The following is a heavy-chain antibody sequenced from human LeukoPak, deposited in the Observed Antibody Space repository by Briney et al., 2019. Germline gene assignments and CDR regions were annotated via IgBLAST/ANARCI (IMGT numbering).Heavy chain of an antibody. Sequence: SETLSLTCAVSGYSISSGYYWGWIRQPPGKGLEWIGSIYRSGSTYYNPSLKSRVTISVDTSKNQFSLKLSSVTAADTAVYYCARDGITMVRGVTSYGMDVWGKGTTVTVSS. CDR1: GYSISSGYY. J-gene: IGHJ6*04. V-gene: IGHV4-38-2*02. CDR3: ARDGITMVRGVTSYGMDV. D-gene: IGHD3-10*01. CDR2: IYRSGST.